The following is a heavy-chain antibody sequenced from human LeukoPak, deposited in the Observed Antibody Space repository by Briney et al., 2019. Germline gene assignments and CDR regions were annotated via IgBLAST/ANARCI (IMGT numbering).Heavy chain of an antibody. CDR2: ISASGDTT. Sequence: GGSLRLSCAASGLTFSNYAMKWVRQARGKGLEWVSVISASGDTTIYADSVKGRFTISRDNSKNTLYLQMNSLRAEDTAVYYCTKKLNRGTSQNRVFDYWGQGTLVTVSS. D-gene: IGHD3-10*01. CDR3: TKKLNRGTSQNRVFDY. V-gene: IGHV3-23*01. CDR1: GLTFSNYA. J-gene: IGHJ4*02.